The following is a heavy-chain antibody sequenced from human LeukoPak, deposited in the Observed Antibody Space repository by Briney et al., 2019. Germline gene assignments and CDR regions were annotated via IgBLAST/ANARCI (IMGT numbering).Heavy chain of an antibody. CDR3: AKDLAGGNVPDS. D-gene: IGHD2-8*02. CDR2: MSFDGSDK. CDR1: GFTFRDYG. J-gene: IGHJ4*02. Sequence: GRSLRLSCVASGFTFRDYGMHWVRQAPGKGLEWVALMSFDGSDKYFADSVKGRFTISRDNSKNTLYLHMSDLRAEDTALYYCAKDLAGGNVPDSWGQGALVTVYS. V-gene: IGHV3-30*18.